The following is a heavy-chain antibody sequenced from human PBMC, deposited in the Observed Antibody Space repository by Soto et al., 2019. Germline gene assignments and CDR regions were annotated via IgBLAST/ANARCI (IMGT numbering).Heavy chain of an antibody. CDR2: IYPGDSDT. CDR3: ARGRYGSGSSSRPTDV. D-gene: IGHD3-10*01. V-gene: IGHV5-51*01. Sequence: GESLKISCKGSGYSFTSYWIGWVRQMPGKGLEWMGIIYPGDSDTRYSPSFQGQVTISADKSISTAYLQWSSLKASDTAMYYCARGRYGSGSSSRPTDVWGQGTSVTLSS. CDR1: GYSFTSYW. J-gene: IGHJ6*02.